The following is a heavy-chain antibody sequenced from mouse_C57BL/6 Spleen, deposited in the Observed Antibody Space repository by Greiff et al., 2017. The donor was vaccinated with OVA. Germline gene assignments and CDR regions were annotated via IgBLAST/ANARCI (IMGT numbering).Heavy chain of an antibody. CDR2: ISYSGST. V-gene: IGHV3-1*01. CDR3: ARNYYGRGMGFEV. J-gene: IGHJ1*03. D-gene: IGHD1-1*01. Sequence: EVKLQESGPGMVKPSQSLSLTCTVTGYSITSGYDWHWIRHFPGNKLEWMGYISYSGSTNYNPSLKSRISITHDTSKNHFFLKLNSVTTEDTATYYCARNYYGRGMGFEVWGTGTTVTVSS. CDR1: GYSITSGYD.